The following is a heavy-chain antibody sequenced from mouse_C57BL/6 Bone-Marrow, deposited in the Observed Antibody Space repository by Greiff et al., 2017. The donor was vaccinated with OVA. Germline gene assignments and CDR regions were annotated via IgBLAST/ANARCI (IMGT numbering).Heavy chain of an antibody. J-gene: IGHJ3*01. V-gene: IGHV1-4*01. CDR3: ARRSPLGPWFAG. Sequence: QVQLQQSGADLARPGASVKMSCKASGYTFTSYTMHWVKQRPGQGLEWIGYINPSSGYTKYNQKFKDKATLTADKSSSTAYMQLSSLTSEDSAVDYCARRSPLGPWFAGWGQGTLVTVSA. CDR2: INPSSGYT. D-gene: IGHD3-1*01. CDR1: GYTFTSYT.